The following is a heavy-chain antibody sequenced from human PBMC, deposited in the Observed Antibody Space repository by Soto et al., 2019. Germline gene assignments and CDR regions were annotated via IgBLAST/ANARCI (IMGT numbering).Heavy chain of an antibody. CDR2: VYANGHT. D-gene: IGHD6-6*01. V-gene: IGHV4-4*07. J-gene: IGHJ3*02. CDR3: ARSPSTSSIGTFDI. Sequence: QVQLQESGPGLLKPSETLSLSCGVSGGSISSFYWNWIRQPAGKVLEWIGRVYANGHTNYNPSLQSRVTLSVDMSKSQFSLRLTSVIAADTAIYYCARSPSTSSIGTFDIWGQGTIVTVSS. CDR1: GGSISSFY.